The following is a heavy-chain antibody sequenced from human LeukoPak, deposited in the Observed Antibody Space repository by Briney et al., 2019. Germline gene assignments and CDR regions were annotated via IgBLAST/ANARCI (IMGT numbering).Heavy chain of an antibody. CDR1: SGSISTSNYY. Sequence: SETLSLTCTVSSGSISTSNYYWGWVRQPPGKALEWIGNIFYSGSTYYNPSLKSRVTISVDTSKNQFSLKLNSVTAADTAVYYCARDPYSGYGRFDYWGQGTLVTVSS. J-gene: IGHJ4*02. CDR2: IFYSGST. D-gene: IGHD5-12*01. CDR3: ARDPYSGYGRFDY. V-gene: IGHV4-39*07.